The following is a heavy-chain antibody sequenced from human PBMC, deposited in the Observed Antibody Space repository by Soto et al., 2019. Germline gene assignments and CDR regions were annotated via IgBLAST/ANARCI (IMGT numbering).Heavy chain of an antibody. CDR2: LKGDGGDI. CDR1: GFTFKSYW. CDR3: VRDRGYSTYDN. D-gene: IGHD3-22*01. Sequence: EVYLVESGGGLVQPVGSLRLYCAAFGFTFKSYWMAWVRQAPGKGLEWVANLKGDGGDINYVESVRGRFTISRDNAENSLHLQMSSLRAEDTAVYHCVRDRGYSTYDNWGQGTLVTVSS. V-gene: IGHV3-7*01. J-gene: IGHJ4*02.